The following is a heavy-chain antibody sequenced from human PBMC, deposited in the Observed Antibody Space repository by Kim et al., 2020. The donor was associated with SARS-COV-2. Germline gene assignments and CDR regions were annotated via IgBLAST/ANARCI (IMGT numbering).Heavy chain of an antibody. D-gene: IGHD3-22*01. Sequence: GRFTISRDNAKNSLYLQMNSLSAEDTAVYYCARDFYDSSAVEHYYYGMDVWGQGTTVTVSS. CDR3: ARDFYDSSAVEHYYYGMDV. J-gene: IGHJ6*02. V-gene: IGHV3-48*03.